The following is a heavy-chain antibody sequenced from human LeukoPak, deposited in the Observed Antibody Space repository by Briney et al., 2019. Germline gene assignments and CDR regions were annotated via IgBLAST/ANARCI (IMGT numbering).Heavy chain of an antibody. Sequence: SETLSLTCAVSGGFISSSNWWSWVRQPPGKGLEWIREIYHSGSTNYNPSLKSRVTISVDKSKNQFSLKLSSVTAADTAVYYCARHRYCGGDCYGWYFDLWGRGTLVTVSS. CDR2: IYHSGST. D-gene: IGHD2-21*02. J-gene: IGHJ2*01. CDR1: GGFISSSNW. CDR3: ARHRYCGGDCYGWYFDL. V-gene: IGHV4-4*02.